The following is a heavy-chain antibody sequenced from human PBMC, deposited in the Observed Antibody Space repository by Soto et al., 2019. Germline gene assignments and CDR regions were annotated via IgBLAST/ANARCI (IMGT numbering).Heavy chain of an antibody. Sequence: QVQLQESGLGLVKPSETLSLTCTVSGGSISSYDWSWIRQPPGKGLEWIGYIYYSGSTNYNPSLKSRVTISVDTSENQFSLKLSSVTAADTSVYYCARVWGGAFDIWGQGTMVNVSS. CDR1: GGSISSYD. V-gene: IGHV4-59*01. D-gene: IGHD3-10*01. CDR3: ARVWGGAFDI. CDR2: IYYSGST. J-gene: IGHJ3*02.